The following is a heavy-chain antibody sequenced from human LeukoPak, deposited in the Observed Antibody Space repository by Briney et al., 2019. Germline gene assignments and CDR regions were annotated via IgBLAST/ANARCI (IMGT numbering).Heavy chain of an antibody. CDR1: GFTFSNYG. CDR2: ISSSSDAI. V-gene: IGHV3-48*04. J-gene: IGHJ4*02. CDR3: ARAMRSGYDY. Sequence: GGSLRLSCAASGFTFSNYGMNWVRQAPGKGLEWVSYISSSSDAIYYADSVKGRFTISRDNAKNSLYLEMNSLRGGDTAVYYCARAMRSGYDYWGQGTLVTVSS. D-gene: IGHD5-12*01.